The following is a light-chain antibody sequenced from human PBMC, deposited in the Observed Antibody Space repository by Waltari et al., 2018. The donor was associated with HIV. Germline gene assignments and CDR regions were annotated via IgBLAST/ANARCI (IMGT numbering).Light chain of an antibody. CDR3: VLYMGSGISV. CDR2: STN. J-gene: IGLJ7*01. Sequence: TVVTQEPSFSVSPGGTVTLTCGLSSGSVSTSYYPIWYQQTPGQAPRTLIYSTNTRSSGVPDRFSGSILGNKAALTITGAQADDESDYYCVLYMGSGISVFGGGTQLTVL. V-gene: IGLV8-61*01. CDR1: SGSVSTSYY.